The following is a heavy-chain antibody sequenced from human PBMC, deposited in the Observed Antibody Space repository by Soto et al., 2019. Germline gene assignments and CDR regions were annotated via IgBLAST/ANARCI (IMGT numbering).Heavy chain of an antibody. CDR3: AVDIEHLAFDY. CDR1: GFTFSKYG. CDR2: IWYDGSNE. Sequence: QVKLVESGGGVVQPGRSLRLSCAASGFTFSKYGIHWVRQAPGKGLEWVAVIWYDGSNEYYAESVKGRFTISRDNPKNTQYLQMNSLRAEDTAVYYCAVDIEHLAFDYWGQGTLVTVSS. J-gene: IGHJ4*02. V-gene: IGHV3-33*03. D-gene: IGHD5-12*01.